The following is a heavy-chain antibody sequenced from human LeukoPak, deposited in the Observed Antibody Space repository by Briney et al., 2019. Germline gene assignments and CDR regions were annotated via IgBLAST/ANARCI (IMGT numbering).Heavy chain of an antibody. CDR3: ARDLAAAGTSGY. CDR1: GYTFTSYG. CDR2: ISAYSGNT. Sequence: ASVKVSCKASGYTFTSYGISWVRQAPGQGLEWMGWISAYSGNTNYAQKLQGRVTMTTDTSTSTAYMELRSLRSDDTAVYYCARDLAAAGTSGYWGQGTLVTVSS. D-gene: IGHD6-13*01. V-gene: IGHV1-18*04. J-gene: IGHJ4*02.